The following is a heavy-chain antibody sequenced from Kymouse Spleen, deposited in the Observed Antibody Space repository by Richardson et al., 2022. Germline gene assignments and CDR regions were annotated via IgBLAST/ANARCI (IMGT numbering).Heavy chain of an antibody. CDR2: IYHSGST. V-gene: IGHV4-4*02. CDR3: ARDHSSGWYDYYYYYGMDV. J-gene: IGHJ6*02. D-gene: IGHD6-19*01. CDR1: GGSISSSNW. Sequence: QVQLQESGPGLVKPSGTLSLTCAVSGGSISSSNWWSWVRQPPGKGLEWIGEIYHSGSTNYNPSLKSRVTISVDKSKNQFSLKLSSVTAADTAVYYCARDHSSGWYDYYYYYGMDVWGQGTTVTVSS.